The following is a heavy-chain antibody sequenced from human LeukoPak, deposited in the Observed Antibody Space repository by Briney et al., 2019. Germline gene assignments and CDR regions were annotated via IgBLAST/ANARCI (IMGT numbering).Heavy chain of an antibody. D-gene: IGHD3-10*01. V-gene: IGHV3-30*02. CDR2: IRSDGTKT. CDR3: AKDLIWFGELPNDAFDI. CDR1: GFTFSSYE. J-gene: IGHJ3*02. Sequence: PGGSLRLSCAAAGFTFSSYEMNWVRQAPGKGLEWVTFIRSDGTKTYYASSVRGRFTISRDNSNNTLYLQMNSLRAEDTALYYCAKDLIWFGELPNDAFDIWGQGTMVTVSS.